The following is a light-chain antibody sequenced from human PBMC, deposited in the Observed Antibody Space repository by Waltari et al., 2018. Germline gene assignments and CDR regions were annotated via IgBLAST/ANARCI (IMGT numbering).Light chain of an antibody. CDR1: SSNIGSNT. J-gene: IGLJ1*01. CDR2: NNN. Sequence: QPALTQPPSVSGTPGQPFTISCSGSSSNIGSNTVNWYQVLPGSAPRLVIHNNNQRPSDVPARFSGSKSGTSASLAISGLQSEDEADYYCGGWDDTLTGPYVFGSGTKVIVL. CDR3: GGWDDTLTGPYV. V-gene: IGLV1-44*01.